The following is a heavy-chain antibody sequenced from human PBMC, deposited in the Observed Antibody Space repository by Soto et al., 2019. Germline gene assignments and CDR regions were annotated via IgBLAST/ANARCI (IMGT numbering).Heavy chain of an antibody. J-gene: IGHJ6*02. Sequence: QVQLVASGGGVVQPGRSMRLSCAASGFTFSSYGMHWVRHAPGKGLEWVAVIWYDGSNKYYADSVKGRFTISRDNSKNTLYLQMNSLRAEDTAVSYCARALFHPYYADYYYYGMDVWGQGTTVTVSS. CDR3: ARALFHPYYADYYYYGMDV. V-gene: IGHV3-33*01. CDR2: IWYDGSNK. D-gene: IGHD2-21*01. CDR1: GFTFSSYG.